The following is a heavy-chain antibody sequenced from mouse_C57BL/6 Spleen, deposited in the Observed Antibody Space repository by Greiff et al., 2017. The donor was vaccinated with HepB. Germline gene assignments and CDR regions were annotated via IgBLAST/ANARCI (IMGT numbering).Heavy chain of an antibody. CDR3: ARIYSNVAY. CDR2: IWGVGST. Sequence: VKLVESGPGLVAPSQSLSITCTVSGFSLTSYGVDWVRQDPGKGLEWLGVIWGVGSTNYNSAPKSRLSISKENSKSHVFLKMNSLQTDDTAMYYCARIYSNVAYWGQGTLVTVSA. CDR1: GFSLTSYG. D-gene: IGHD2-5*01. V-gene: IGHV2-6*01. J-gene: IGHJ3*01.